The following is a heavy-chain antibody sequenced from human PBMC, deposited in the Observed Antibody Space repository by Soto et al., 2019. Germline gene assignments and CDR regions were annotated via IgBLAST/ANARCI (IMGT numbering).Heavy chain of an antibody. CDR3: ARDRPRDYDILTGYYISHYGMDV. D-gene: IGHD3-9*01. CDR2: ISAYNGNT. J-gene: IGHJ6*02. Sequence: QVQLVQSGAEVKKPGASVKVSCKASGYTFTSYGISWVRQAPGQGLEWMGWISAYNGNTNYAQKLQGRVTMTTDTSTSTAYMELRSLSSDDTAVYYCARDRPRDYDILTGYYISHYGMDVWGQGTTVTVSS. CDR1: GYTFTSYG. V-gene: IGHV1-18*01.